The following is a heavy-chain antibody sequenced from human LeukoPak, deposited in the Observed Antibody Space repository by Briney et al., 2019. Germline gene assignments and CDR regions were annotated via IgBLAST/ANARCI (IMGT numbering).Heavy chain of an antibody. D-gene: IGHD3-3*01. CDR3: ARGSGWFDP. CDR1: GFTFSSYW. Sequence: GGSLRISCAASGFTFSSYWMTWVRQAPGKGLEWVANIKEDGSEKDYEDAVKGRFTISRDNAKNSLYLQMNSLRAEDTAVYHCARGSGWFDPWGQGTLVTVSS. J-gene: IGHJ5*02. CDR2: IKEDGSEK. V-gene: IGHV3-7*01.